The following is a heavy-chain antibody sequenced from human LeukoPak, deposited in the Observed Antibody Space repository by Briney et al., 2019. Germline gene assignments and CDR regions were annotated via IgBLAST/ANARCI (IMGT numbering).Heavy chain of an antibody. Sequence: GGSLRLSCAASGFTFSSYGMHGVRQAPGKGLEWVAVIWYDGSNKYYADSVKGRFTISRDNSKNTLYLQMNSLRAENTAVYYCARDRKDATLGFVDYWGQGTLVTVSS. J-gene: IGHJ4*02. CDR2: IWYDGSNK. CDR1: GFTFSSYG. CDR3: ARDRKDATLGFVDY. V-gene: IGHV3-33*01. D-gene: IGHD3-10*01.